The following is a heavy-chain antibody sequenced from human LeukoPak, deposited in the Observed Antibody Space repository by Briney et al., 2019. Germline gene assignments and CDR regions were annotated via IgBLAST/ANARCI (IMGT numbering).Heavy chain of an antibody. CDR1: GFTFSGYG. Sequence: GRSLRLSCAASGFTFSGYGMHWVRQAPGKGLEWVAVIWYDGSNDDYADSVKGRFTISRDNSKNTLYLQMNSLRAEDTAMYYCARSMPRYDGSAYYPDYWGQGTLVTVSS. CDR2: IWYDGSND. V-gene: IGHV3-33*01. J-gene: IGHJ4*02. D-gene: IGHD3-22*01. CDR3: ARSMPRYDGSAYYPDY.